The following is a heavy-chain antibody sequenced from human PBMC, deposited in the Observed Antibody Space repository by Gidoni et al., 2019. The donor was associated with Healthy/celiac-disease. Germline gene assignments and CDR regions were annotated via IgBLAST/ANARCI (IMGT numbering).Heavy chain of an antibody. D-gene: IGHD1-26*01. CDR2: INPSGGST. CDR3: ARDRGSYSLVLDY. J-gene: IGHJ4*02. V-gene: IGHV1-46*03. CDR1: VYTFTSYY. Sequence: QVQLVQSGAEVKKPAASVKVSCKASVYTFTSYYMHWVRQAPGQGLKWMGIINPSGGSTSYAQKFQGRVTMTRDTSTSRVYMELGSLRYEDTAVYYCARDRGSYSLVLDYWGQGTLVTVSS.